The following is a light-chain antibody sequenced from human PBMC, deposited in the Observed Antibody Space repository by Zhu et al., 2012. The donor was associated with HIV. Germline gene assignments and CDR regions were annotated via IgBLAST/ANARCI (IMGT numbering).Light chain of an antibody. CDR2: GAS. Sequence: EIVLTQSPGTLSLSPGERATLSCRASQSINTYLAWYQQEPGQAPRLLIYGASSRATGIPDRFSGSGSGTDFTLTINRLEPEDFAVYYCQQFGSSPLTFGGGTKVEIK. J-gene: IGKJ4*01. CDR1: QSINTY. CDR3: QQFGSSPLT. V-gene: IGKV3-20*01.